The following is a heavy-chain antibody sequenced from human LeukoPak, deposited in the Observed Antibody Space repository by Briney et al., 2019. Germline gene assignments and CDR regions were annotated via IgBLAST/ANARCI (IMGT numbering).Heavy chain of an antibody. CDR1: GYSISSGYY. D-gene: IGHD2-2*01. CDR2: IYHSGSI. V-gene: IGHV4-38-2*01. Sequence: SETLSLTCAVSGYSISSGYYWGWIRQPPGKGLEWIGSIYHSGSIYYNPSLKSRVTISVDTSKNQFSLKLSSVTAAGTAVYYCARVIGYCSSTSCYWFDPWGQGTLVTVSS. J-gene: IGHJ5*02. CDR3: ARVIGYCSSTSCYWFDP.